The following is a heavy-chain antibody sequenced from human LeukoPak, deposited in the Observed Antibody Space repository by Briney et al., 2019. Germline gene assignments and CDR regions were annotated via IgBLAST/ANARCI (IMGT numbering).Heavy chain of an antibody. D-gene: IGHD2-2*01. Sequence: GGSLRLSCAASGFIFSSYWMTWVRQAPGKGLEWVANIKQDGSEKNYADSVKGRFTISRDNAKNSLYLQMNSLRAEDTAVYYCARANEDILVVPAAKLYHYYYMDVGGKGTPVTIS. CDR1: GFIFSSYW. J-gene: IGHJ6*03. CDR3: ARANEDILVVPAAKLYHYYYMDV. CDR2: IKQDGSEK. V-gene: IGHV3-7*01.